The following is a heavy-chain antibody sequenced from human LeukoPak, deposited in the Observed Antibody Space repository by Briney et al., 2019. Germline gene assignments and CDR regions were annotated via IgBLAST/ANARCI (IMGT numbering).Heavy chain of an antibody. J-gene: IGHJ4*02. Sequence: GESLKISFKGSGYRFTSYWIGWVRPMPGKGLEWMGIIYPGDSDTRYSPSFQGQVTISADKSISTAYLQWSSLKASDTAMYYCARLSSGYYYDSSGYYYFDYWGQGTLVTVSS. V-gene: IGHV5-51*01. CDR1: GYRFTSYW. CDR3: ARLSSGYYYDSSGYYYFDY. D-gene: IGHD3-22*01. CDR2: IYPGDSDT.